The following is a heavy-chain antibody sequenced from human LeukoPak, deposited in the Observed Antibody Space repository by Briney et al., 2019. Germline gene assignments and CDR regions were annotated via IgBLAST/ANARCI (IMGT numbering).Heavy chain of an antibody. V-gene: IGHV1-69*04. CDR2: IIPILGIA. D-gene: IGHD5-24*01. CDR1: GGTFSSYA. J-gene: IGHJ6*02. CDR3: ARDLVEMATISTYYYGMDV. Sequence: ASVKVSCKASGGTFSSYAISWVRQAPGQGLEWMGRIIPILGIANYAQKFQGRVTITADKSTSTAYMELSSLRSEDTAVYYCARDLVEMATISTYYYGMDVWGQGTTVTVSS.